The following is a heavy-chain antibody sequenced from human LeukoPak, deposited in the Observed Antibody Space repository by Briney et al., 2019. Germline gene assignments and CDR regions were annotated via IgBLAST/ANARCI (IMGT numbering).Heavy chain of an antibody. D-gene: IGHD3-10*01. Sequence: PGGSLRLSCAASGFTFSSYAMHWVRQAPGKGLEWGAVISYDGSNKYYADSVKGRFTISRDNAKNTLFLQINSLGAEDSAVYSCARGNFYSGSGSSPLDYWGQGTLVTVSS. CDR3: ARGNFYSGSGSSPLDY. J-gene: IGHJ4*02. CDR2: ISYDGSNK. CDR1: GFTFSSYA. V-gene: IGHV3-30*04.